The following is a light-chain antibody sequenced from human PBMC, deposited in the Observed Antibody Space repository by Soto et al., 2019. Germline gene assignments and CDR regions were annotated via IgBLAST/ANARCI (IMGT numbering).Light chain of an antibody. CDR3: CSYAGSYTFV. J-gene: IGLJ1*01. CDR2: DVS. CDR1: SSDVGGYNY. V-gene: IGLV2-11*01. Sequence: QCALTQPRSVSGSPGQSVTISCTGTSSDVGGYNYVSWYQQHPGKAPKLTIYDVSNRPSWVPDRISGSKSGNTASLTISGLQAEDEADYYCCSYAGSYTFVFGTGTKVTVL.